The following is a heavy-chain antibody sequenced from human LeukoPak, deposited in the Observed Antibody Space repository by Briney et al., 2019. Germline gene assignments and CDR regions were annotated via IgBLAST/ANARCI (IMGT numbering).Heavy chain of an antibody. Sequence: GGSLRLSCAASGFTFSSYSMNWVRQAPGKGLEWVSSISSSSSYTYYADSVKGRFTISRDNAKNSLYLQMNSLRAEDTAVYYCARTVGIIAVAGTCDYWGQGTLVTVSS. D-gene: IGHD6-19*01. CDR2: ISSSSSYT. CDR3: ARTVGIIAVAGTCDY. CDR1: GFTFSSYS. J-gene: IGHJ4*02. V-gene: IGHV3-21*01.